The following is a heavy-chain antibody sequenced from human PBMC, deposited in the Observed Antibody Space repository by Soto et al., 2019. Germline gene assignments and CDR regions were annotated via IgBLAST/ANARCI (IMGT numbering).Heavy chain of an antibody. CDR3: ARHILSVVVVAATRWFDP. J-gene: IGHJ5*02. D-gene: IGHD2-15*01. CDR1: GGSITNYY. CDR2: IYYSGST. Sequence: SETLCLTCTVSGGSITNYYWSWIRQPPGKGLEWIGSIYYSGSTYYNPSLKSRVTISVDTSKNQFSLKLSSVTAADTAVYYCARHILSVVVVAATRWFDPWGQGTLVTVSS. V-gene: IGHV4-39*01.